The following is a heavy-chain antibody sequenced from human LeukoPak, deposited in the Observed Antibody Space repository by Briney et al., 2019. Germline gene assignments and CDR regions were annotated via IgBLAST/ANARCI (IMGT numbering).Heavy chain of an antibody. Sequence: TGGSLRLSCAASGFTFSSYAMSWVRQAPGKGLEWVSAISGSGGSTYYADSVKGRFTISRDNSKNTLYLQMNSLRAEDTAVYYCAKDFLSRVGATENWGQGTLVTVSS. CDR1: GFTFSSYA. J-gene: IGHJ4*02. V-gene: IGHV3-23*01. D-gene: IGHD1-26*01. CDR2: ISGSGGST. CDR3: AKDFLSRVGATEN.